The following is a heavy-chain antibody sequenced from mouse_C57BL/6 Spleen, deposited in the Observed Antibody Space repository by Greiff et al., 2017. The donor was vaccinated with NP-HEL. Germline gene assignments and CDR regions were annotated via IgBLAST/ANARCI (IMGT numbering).Heavy chain of an antibody. Sequence: EVKLQESGGGLVQPGGSMKLSCAASGFTFSDAWMDWVRQSPEKGLEWVAEIRNKANNHATYYAESVKGRFTISRDDSKSSVYLQMNSLRAEDTGIYYCTRGGYYGPLAMDYWGQGTSVTVSS. CDR2: IRNKANNHAT. D-gene: IGHD1-1*01. CDR1: GFTFSDAW. V-gene: IGHV6-6*01. CDR3: TRGGYYGPLAMDY. J-gene: IGHJ4*01.